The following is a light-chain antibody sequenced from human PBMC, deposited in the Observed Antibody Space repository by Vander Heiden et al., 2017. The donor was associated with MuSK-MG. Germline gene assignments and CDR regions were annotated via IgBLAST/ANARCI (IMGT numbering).Light chain of an antibody. CDR3: QQYNNWIT. CDR2: DAS. V-gene: IGKV3-15*01. J-gene: IGKJ5*01. CDR1: QSVNRN. Sequence: EMVMTQSPGTLSVSPGERATLSCRASQSVNRNLAWYQQKPGQAPRLLIYDASTRATDIPARFSGSGSGTEFTLTISSLQSEDFAVYYCQQYNNWITFGQGTRLDIK.